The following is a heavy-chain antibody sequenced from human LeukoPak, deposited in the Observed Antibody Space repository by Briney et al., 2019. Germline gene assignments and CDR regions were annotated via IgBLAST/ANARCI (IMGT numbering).Heavy chain of an antibody. CDR1: GFTFSSYG. CDR3: ARGYYGMDV. Sequence: GGSLRLSCAASGFTFSSYGMHWVRQAPGKGLEWVAVMWYDGSNKYYADSVKGRFTISRDNSKNTLYLQMNSLRAEDTAVYYCARGYYGMDVWGQGTTVTVSS. V-gene: IGHV3-30*02. J-gene: IGHJ6*02. CDR2: MWYDGSNK.